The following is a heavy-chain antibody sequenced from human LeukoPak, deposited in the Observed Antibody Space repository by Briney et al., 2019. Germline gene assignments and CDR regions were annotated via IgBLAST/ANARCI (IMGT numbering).Heavy chain of an antibody. J-gene: IGHJ4*02. CDR1: GFTFSSYG. CDR3: ARDLTHDSSGYYLDY. D-gene: IGHD3-22*01. V-gene: IGHV3-33*01. CDR2: IWYDGSNK. Sequence: GRSLRLSCAASGFTFSSYGMHWVRQAPGKGLEWVAVIWYDGSNKYYADSVKGRFTISRDNSKNTLYLQMNSLRAEDTAVYYCARDLTHDSSGYYLDYWGQGTLVTVSS.